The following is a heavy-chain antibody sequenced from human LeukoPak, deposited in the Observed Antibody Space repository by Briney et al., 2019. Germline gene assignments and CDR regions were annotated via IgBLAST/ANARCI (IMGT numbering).Heavy chain of an antibody. Sequence: SVKVSCKASGGTFSSYGISWVRQAPGQGLEWMGGIIPVFGTADYAQKFQGRVTITTDESTSTAYMELSSLTSEDTAVYYCAKARSPSTGYLLRDHNWFDPWGQGTLVTVSS. V-gene: IGHV1-69*05. J-gene: IGHJ5*02. CDR2: IIPVFGTA. D-gene: IGHD3-22*01. CDR3: AKARSPSTGYLLRDHNWFDP. CDR1: GGTFSSYG.